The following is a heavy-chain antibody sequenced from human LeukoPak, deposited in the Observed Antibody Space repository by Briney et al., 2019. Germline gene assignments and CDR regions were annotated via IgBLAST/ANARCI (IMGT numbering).Heavy chain of an antibody. CDR3: ARDAGYGYDRFDY. V-gene: IGHV3-7*01. D-gene: IGHD5-18*01. CDR1: GFTFSSYW. CDR2: IKQDGSEK. Sequence: GGSLRLSCAASGFTFSSYWMSWVRQAPGKGLEWVANIKQDGSEKYYVDSVKGRFTISRDNAKNSLYLQMNSLRAEDTAVYYCARDAGYGYDRFDYRGRGTQVTVSS. J-gene: IGHJ4*02.